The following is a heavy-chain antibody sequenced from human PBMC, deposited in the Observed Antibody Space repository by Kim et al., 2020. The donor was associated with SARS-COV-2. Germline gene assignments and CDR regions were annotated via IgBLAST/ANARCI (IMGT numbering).Heavy chain of an antibody. D-gene: IGHD3-10*01. Sequence: ADSVKGRFTISMDNSKNTLYLQMNSLRAEDTAVYYCARGFYGSGSYCLVYWGQGTLVTVSS. V-gene: IGHV3-30*01. J-gene: IGHJ4*02. CDR3: ARGFYGSGSYCLVY.